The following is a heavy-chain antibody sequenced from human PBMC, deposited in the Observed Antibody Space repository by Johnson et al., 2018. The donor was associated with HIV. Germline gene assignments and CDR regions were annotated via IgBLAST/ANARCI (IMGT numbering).Heavy chain of an antibody. CDR1: GFTFSSYD. V-gene: IGHV3-13*01. CDR2: IGTAGDT. CDR3: ATDAFDI. J-gene: IGHJ3*02. Sequence: VLLVESGGGLVQPGGSLRLSCAASGFTFSSYDMHWVRQATGKGLECVSAIGTAGDTYYEDSVKGRFTISRDNSKNTLYLQMNSLRAEDTALYYCATDAFDIWGQGTMVTVSS.